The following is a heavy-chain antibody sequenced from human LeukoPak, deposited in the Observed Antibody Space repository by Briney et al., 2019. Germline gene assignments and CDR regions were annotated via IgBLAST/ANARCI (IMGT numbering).Heavy chain of an antibody. Sequence: GGSLRLSCAASGFTFSSYWMSWVRQAPGKGLEWVANIKQDGSEKYYVDSVKGRFTISRDNAKNSLYLQMNSLRAEDTAVYYCARRIAILRYFVGKGYYYYYYMDVWGKGTTVTVSS. V-gene: IGHV3-7*01. J-gene: IGHJ6*03. CDR2: IKQDGSEK. CDR3: ARRIAILRYFVGKGYYYYYYMDV. D-gene: IGHD3-9*01. CDR1: GFTFSSYW.